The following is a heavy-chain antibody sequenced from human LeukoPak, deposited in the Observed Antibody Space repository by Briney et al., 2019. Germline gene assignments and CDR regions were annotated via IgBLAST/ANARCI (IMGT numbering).Heavy chain of an antibody. CDR1: AFTSSSYA. CDR2: IIGSVSNT. D-gene: IGHD3-10*01. Sequence: GGSLTLSWAPAAFTSSSYAMSWDRQAPGKGLEWVSAIIGSVSNTYYADSVKGRFTISRDNSKNTLYLQMNSLRAEDTAIYYCAKVPGDDGSGTDYWGQGTLVTVSS. J-gene: IGHJ4*02. V-gene: IGHV3-23*01. CDR3: AKVPGDDGSGTDY.